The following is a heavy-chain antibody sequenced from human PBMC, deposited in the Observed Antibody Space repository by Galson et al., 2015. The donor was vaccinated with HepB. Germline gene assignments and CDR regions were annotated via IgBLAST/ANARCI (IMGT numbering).Heavy chain of an antibody. J-gene: IGHJ6*02. CDR3: ARGACSSTSCSLRLRGMDV. Sequence: SLRLSCAASGFTFSSYSMNWVRQAPGKGLEWVSSISSSSSYIYYADSVKGRFTISRDNAKNSLYLQMNSLRAEDTAVYYCARGACSSTSCSLRLRGMDVWGQGTTVTVSS. CDR1: GFTFSSYS. V-gene: IGHV3-21*01. CDR2: ISSSSSYI. D-gene: IGHD2-2*01.